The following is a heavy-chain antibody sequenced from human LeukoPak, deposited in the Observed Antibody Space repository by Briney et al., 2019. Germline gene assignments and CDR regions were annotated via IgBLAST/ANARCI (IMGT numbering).Heavy chain of an antibody. D-gene: IGHD2-2*01. J-gene: IGHJ4*02. Sequence: SETLSLTCSVSGGSLSSHYWSWIRQPPGKGLELIGHIHDTGSTFYNPSLRGRVTVSLDTSNNQFSLKLTSMTAADTAVYYCARFSSGCSTSSCYLTYWGQGTLVTVS. CDR1: GGSLSSHY. CDR2: IHDTGST. CDR3: ARFSSGCSTSSCYLTY. V-gene: IGHV4-59*11.